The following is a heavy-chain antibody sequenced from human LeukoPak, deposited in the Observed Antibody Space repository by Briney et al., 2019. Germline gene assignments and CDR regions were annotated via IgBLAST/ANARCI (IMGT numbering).Heavy chain of an antibody. D-gene: IGHD2-2*01. V-gene: IGHV3-30*18. CDR2: ISYDGSNK. Sequence: PGGSLRLSCAASGFTFSSYGMHWVRQAPGKGLEWVAVISYDGSNKYSADSVKGRFTISRDNSKNTLYLQMNSLRAEDTAVYYCAKPDETDIVVVPAAHAFDYWGQGTLVTVSS. CDR3: AKPDETDIVVVPAAHAFDY. CDR1: GFTFSSYG. J-gene: IGHJ4*02.